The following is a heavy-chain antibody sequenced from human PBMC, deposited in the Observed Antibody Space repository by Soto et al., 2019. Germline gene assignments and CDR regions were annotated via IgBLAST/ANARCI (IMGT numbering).Heavy chain of an antibody. CDR2: ISYSGST. J-gene: IGHJ6*02. CDR1: GGSISNYY. CDR3: ARHGGYSSPVVV. Sequence: VQLQESGPGLVKPSETLSLTCTVSGGSISNYYWSWIRQPPGKGLEWIGYISYSGSTNYNPSLTSRVTISVDTSKNQFSLKLTSVTAADTAVYYCARHGGYSSPVVVWGQGTTVTVSS. V-gene: IGHV4-59*08. D-gene: IGHD6-13*01.